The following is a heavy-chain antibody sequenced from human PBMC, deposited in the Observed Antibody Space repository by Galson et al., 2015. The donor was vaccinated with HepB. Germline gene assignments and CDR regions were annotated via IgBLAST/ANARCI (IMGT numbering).Heavy chain of an antibody. V-gene: IGHV3-48*01. J-gene: IGHJ6*02. CDR3: ARNPSSYDYYNMDV. CDR2: IRAGSTTI. Sequence: SLRLSCAASGVTIPSYSMNWVRKAPGKGLEWLAYIRAGSTTIYYADSVKGRFTISRDKSQDFLDLHMNSLRGEDTAVYYCARNPSSYDYYNMDVWGHGTTVTVSS. CDR1: GVTIPSYS.